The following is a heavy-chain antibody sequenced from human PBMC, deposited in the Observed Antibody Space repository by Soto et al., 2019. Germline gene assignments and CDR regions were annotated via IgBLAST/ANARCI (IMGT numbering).Heavy chain of an antibody. CDR2: FDPEDGET. Sequence: ASVKVSCKASGFTFSGYTIHWVRQARGKGLEWMGGFDPEDGETIYAQKFQGRVTMTQDTSTDTAYMEMSSLTAEDTAVYYCAAQPTYFDFWSDYPPWFAPWGQGTLVTVSS. CDR1: GFTFSGYT. V-gene: IGHV1-24*01. CDR3: AAQPTYFDFWSDYPPWFAP. D-gene: IGHD3-3*01. J-gene: IGHJ5*02.